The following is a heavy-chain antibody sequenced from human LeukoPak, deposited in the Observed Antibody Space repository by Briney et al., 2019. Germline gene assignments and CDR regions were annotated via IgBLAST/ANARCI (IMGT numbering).Heavy chain of an antibody. D-gene: IGHD2-15*01. J-gene: IGHJ4*02. CDR1: GFTFSSYS. CDR2: ISSSSSYI. V-gene: IGHV3-21*01. Sequence: GGSLRLSRAASGFTFSSYSMNWVRQAPGKGLEWVSSISSSSSYIYYADSVKGRFTISRDNAKNSLYLQMNSLRAEDTAVYYCARDRCSGGSCYRDYWGQGTLVTVSS. CDR3: ARDRCSGGSCYRDY.